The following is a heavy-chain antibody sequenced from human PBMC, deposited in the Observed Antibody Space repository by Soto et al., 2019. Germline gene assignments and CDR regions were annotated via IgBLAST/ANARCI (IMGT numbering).Heavy chain of an antibody. D-gene: IGHD2-2*01. V-gene: IGHV3-23*01. CDR3: AKGISNYYYYCMDV. CDR2: ISGSDGFT. Sequence: PGGSLRLSCAASGFTFSSYAMSWVRQAPGKGLEWVSAISGSDGFTYYADSVKGRFTISRDNSENMLYLQMNSLRADDTAAYYCAKGISNYYYYCMDVWGKGTTVTVSS. J-gene: IGHJ6*03. CDR1: GFTFSSYA.